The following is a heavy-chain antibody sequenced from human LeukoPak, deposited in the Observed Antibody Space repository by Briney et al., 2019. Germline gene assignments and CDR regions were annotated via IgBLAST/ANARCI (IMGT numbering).Heavy chain of an antibody. Sequence: PGGSLRLSCAASGFTVSSNYMSWVRQAPGKGLEWVSIIYSGGSTFYADSVKGRFTISRDNSKNTLYLQMNSLRAEDTAVYYCAKVGVDYVWGSYRSYDYWGQGTLVTVSS. CDR1: GFTVSSNY. V-gene: IGHV3-53*01. CDR2: IYSGGST. CDR3: AKVGVDYVWGSYRSYDY. J-gene: IGHJ4*02. D-gene: IGHD3-16*02.